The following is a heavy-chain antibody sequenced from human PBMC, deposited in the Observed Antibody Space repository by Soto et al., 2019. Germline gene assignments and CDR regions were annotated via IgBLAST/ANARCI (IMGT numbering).Heavy chain of an antibody. J-gene: IGHJ4*02. D-gene: IGHD3-22*01. CDR3: ARENESSGLALDY. CDR1: GFTVSSNY. V-gene: IGHV3-66*01. Sequence: GWSLRLSCAASGFTVSSNYMSWVRQAPGKGLEWVSVIYATGSTHYADSVKGRFAISRDSSKNTLYLQMNSLRAEDTAVYYCARENESSGLALDYWGQGTQVTVSS. CDR2: IYATGST.